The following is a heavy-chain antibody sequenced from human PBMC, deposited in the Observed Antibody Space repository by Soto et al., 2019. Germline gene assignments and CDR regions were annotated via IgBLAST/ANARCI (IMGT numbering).Heavy chain of an antibody. D-gene: IGHD1-26*01. J-gene: IGHJ4*02. Sequence: QVQLVESGGGVVRPGRSLRLSCVASGFTFRDYGMHWVRQAPGKGLEWVAGISHHGLKEHYADSVKGRFTISRDNSKKPVYLQLNSLRGDATAVYYCAKDWVGGSNKYYFEYWGQVTLVTVSS. CDR2: ISHHGLKE. CDR1: GFTFRDYG. CDR3: AKDWVGGSNKYYFEY. V-gene: IGHV3-30*18.